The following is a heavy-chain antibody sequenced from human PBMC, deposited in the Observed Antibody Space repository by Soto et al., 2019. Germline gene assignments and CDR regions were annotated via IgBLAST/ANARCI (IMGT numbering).Heavy chain of an antibody. D-gene: IGHD6-13*01. CDR2: ISGSGDST. Sequence: GGSLRLSCAASGFTFDDYAMSWVRQAPGKGLEWVSAISGSGDSTYYAGSVKGRFTISRDTSKNTLYLQMDSLRAEDTALYYCAKSYSSNWYDYFDYWGQGTLVTVSS. V-gene: IGHV3-23*01. CDR3: AKSYSSNWYDYFDY. J-gene: IGHJ4*02. CDR1: GFTFDDYA.